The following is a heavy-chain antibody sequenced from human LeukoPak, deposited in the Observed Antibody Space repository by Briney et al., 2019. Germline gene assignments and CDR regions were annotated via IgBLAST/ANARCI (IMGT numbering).Heavy chain of an antibody. D-gene: IGHD3-16*01. Sequence: ASVKVSCKASGGTFSSYAISWVRQAPGQGLEWMGGIIPIFGTANYAQKFQGRVTITADESTSTAYMGLSSLRSEDTAVYYCARDLLTLGHGMDVWGQGTTVTVSS. CDR2: IIPIFGTA. J-gene: IGHJ6*02. CDR1: GGTFSSYA. CDR3: ARDLLTLGHGMDV. V-gene: IGHV1-69*01.